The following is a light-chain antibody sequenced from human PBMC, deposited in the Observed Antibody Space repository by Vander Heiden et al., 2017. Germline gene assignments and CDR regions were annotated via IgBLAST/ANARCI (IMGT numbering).Light chain of an antibody. V-gene: IGLV2-14*03. CDR3: SSYTSSSTPKYV. CDR1: SSDVGGYSY. J-gene: IGLJ1*01. Sequence: QSALTQPASVSGSPGQSLTLSCTGTSSDVGGYSYVSWYQHHQGKAPKRMMYDGSYRPSRISNLFAGAKSGNTASLTISGLQAEDEADYYGSSYTSSSTPKYVFGTGTKVTVL. CDR2: DGS.